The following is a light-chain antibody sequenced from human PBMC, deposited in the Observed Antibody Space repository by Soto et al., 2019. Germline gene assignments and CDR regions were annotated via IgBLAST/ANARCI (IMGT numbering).Light chain of an antibody. Sequence: EIVLTQSPGTVSLSPGDRATLSCRASQSVYSNSLAWYQQRSGQPPRLLIFGASNRATGIPDRFSGSGSGTEFTLSISRLEPEDFAVYYCQQYGSSPYTFGQGTKLETK. CDR2: GAS. V-gene: IGKV3-20*01. CDR1: QSVYSNS. J-gene: IGKJ2*01. CDR3: QQYGSSPYT.